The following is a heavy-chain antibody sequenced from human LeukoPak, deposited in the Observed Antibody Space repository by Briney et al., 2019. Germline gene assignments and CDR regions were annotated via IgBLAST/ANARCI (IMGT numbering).Heavy chain of an antibody. CDR3: ARQRLLWFGESNSGFDY. J-gene: IGHJ4*02. CDR2: IYYSGST. CDR1: GGSISSYY. Sequence: PSGTLSLTCTVSGGSISSYYWNWIRQPPGKGLEWIEYIYYSGSTDYNPSLKSRVSMSVDTSKNQFSLKLSSVTATDTAVYYCARQRLLWFGESNSGFDYWGQGTLVTVSS. D-gene: IGHD3-10*01. V-gene: IGHV4-59*08.